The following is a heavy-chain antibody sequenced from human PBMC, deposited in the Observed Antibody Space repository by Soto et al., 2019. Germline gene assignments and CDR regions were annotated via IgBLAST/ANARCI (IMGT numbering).Heavy chain of an antibody. V-gene: IGHV4-4*07. J-gene: IGHJ1*01. D-gene: IGHD1-7*01. CDR3: ARESGETWTYEAH. CDR2: ITVNGIT. CDR1: GAYVSDFS. Sequence: QVQQLESGPGLVKPWDTLSLTCTVSGAYVSDFSWSWIRQPAGKGLEWIGRITVNGITQYTPSFRSRVTMSMDTSRNQFSLNLPSATAADTALYYRARESGETWTYEAHWGQGTLVTVSS.